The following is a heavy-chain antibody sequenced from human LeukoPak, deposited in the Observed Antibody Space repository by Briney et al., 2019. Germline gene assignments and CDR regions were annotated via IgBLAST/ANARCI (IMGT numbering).Heavy chain of an antibody. CDR3: ARDLNYYGSGSYGQLFDY. Sequence: PGRSLRLSCAASEFTFSSYGMHWVRPAPGKGLEWVAVIWYDGSNKYYADSVKGRFTISRDNSKNTLYLQMNSLRAEDTAVYYCARDLNYYGSGSYGQLFDYWGQGTLVTVSS. CDR2: IWYDGSNK. V-gene: IGHV3-33*01. J-gene: IGHJ4*02. CDR1: EFTFSSYG. D-gene: IGHD3-10*01.